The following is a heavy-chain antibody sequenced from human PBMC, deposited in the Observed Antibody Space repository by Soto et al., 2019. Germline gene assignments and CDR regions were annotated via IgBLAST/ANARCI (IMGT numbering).Heavy chain of an antibody. J-gene: IGHJ3*02. CDR2: INAGNGNA. CDR3: ARDAPIVVVPAAMFDAFDI. CDR1: GYTFTSYA. V-gene: IGHV1-3*01. Sequence: ASVKVSWKASGYTFTSYAMHWVRQAPGQRLEWMGWINAGNGNAKYSQKFQGRVTITRDTSASTAYMELSSLRSEDTAVYYCARDAPIVVVPAAMFDAFDIWGQGTMVTVSS. D-gene: IGHD2-2*01.